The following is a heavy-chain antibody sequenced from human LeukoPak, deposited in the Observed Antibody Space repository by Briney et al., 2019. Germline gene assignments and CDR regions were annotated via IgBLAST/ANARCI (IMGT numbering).Heavy chain of an antibody. Sequence: ASVKVSCKASGSTFTSYYMHWVRQAPGQRLEWMGIINPSGGSTSYAQKFQGRVTMTRDTSTSTVYMELSSLRSEDTAVYYCARDRSCSSTSCYEYFQHWGQGTLVTVSS. J-gene: IGHJ1*01. CDR1: GSTFTSYY. CDR3: ARDRSCSSTSCYEYFQH. CDR2: INPSGGST. D-gene: IGHD2-2*01. V-gene: IGHV1-46*01.